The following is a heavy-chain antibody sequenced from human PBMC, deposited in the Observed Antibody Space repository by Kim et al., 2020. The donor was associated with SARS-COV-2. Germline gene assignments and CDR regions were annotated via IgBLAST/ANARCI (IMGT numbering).Heavy chain of an antibody. D-gene: IGHD3-10*01. J-gene: IGHJ4*02. CDR1: GFTFSGSA. CDR2: IRSKANSYAT. V-gene: IGHV3-73*01. CDR3: TSHFYYGSGSPIYYFDY. Sequence: GGSLRLSCAASGFTFSGSAMHWVRQASGKGLEWVGRIRSKANSYATAYAASVKGRFTISRDDSKNTAYLQMNSLKTEDTAVYYCTSHFYYGSGSPIYYFDYWGQGTLVTVSS.